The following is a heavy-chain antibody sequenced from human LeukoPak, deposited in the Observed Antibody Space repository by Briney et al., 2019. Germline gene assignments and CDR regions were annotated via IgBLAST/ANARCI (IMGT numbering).Heavy chain of an antibody. Sequence: GGSLRLSCAASGFTFSDHYMDWVRQAPGKGLEWVGRIRIKADSYSTEYGASVKGRFTISRDDSNNSVSLQMYSLLTGDTAVYYCARAATATVTDYWGQGTLVTVAS. CDR3: ARAATATVTDY. V-gene: IGHV3-72*01. CDR1: GFTFSDHY. D-gene: IGHD4-17*01. J-gene: IGHJ4*02. CDR2: IRIKADSYST.